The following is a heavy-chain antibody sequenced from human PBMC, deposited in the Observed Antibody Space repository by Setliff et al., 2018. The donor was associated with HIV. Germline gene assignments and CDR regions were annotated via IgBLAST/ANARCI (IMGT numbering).Heavy chain of an antibody. Sequence: PGESLKISCKGSGYSFTSYYIGWVRQMPGKGLEWMGIIYPGDSDTRYSPSFQGHVTISADKSIITAYLQLSSLKASDTAMYYCARADSGDYSAFDLWGQGTLVTVSS. CDR1: GYSFTSYY. CDR3: ARADSGDYSAFDL. J-gene: IGHJ5*02. V-gene: IGHV5-51*01. CDR2: IYPGDSDT. D-gene: IGHD1-26*01.